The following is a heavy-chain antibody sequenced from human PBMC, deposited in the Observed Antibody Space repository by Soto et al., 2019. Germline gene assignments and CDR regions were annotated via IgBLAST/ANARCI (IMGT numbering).Heavy chain of an antibody. Sequence: GGSLRLSCATSGLTFSNYAMSWVRQAPGGGLEWVSPMSGSSSTTYYADSVRGRFTISRDRSKNTLYLQMSSLRAEDTALYYCAKNQERELPRVIDFWGQGTLVTSPQ. J-gene: IGHJ4*02. CDR1: GLTFSNYA. V-gene: IGHV3-23*01. CDR3: AKNQERELPRVIDF. CDR2: MSGSSSTT. D-gene: IGHD1-7*01.